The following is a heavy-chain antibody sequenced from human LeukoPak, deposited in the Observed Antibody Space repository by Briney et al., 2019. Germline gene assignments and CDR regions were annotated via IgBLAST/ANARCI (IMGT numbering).Heavy chain of an antibody. CDR3: ARSLYDYVWGSYRPLDW. CDR2: ISSSGSTI. D-gene: IGHD3-16*02. J-gene: IGHJ4*02. Sequence: GGSLRLSCAASGFTFSSYEMDWVRQAPGKGLEWVSYISSSGSTIYYADSVKGRFTISRDNAKNSLYLQMNSLRAEDTAVYYCARSLYDYVWGSYRPLDWWGQGTLVTVSS. CDR1: GFTFSSYE. V-gene: IGHV3-48*03.